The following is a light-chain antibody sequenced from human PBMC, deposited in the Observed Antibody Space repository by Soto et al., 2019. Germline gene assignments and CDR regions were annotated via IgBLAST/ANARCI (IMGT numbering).Light chain of an antibody. V-gene: IGKV1-39*01. Sequence: DIQMTQSPSSLSASVGDRVTITCRAGQSISNYLNWYQQKPGKAPKLLIYAASSLHSGVPSRFSGSGSGTDFTLTISSLQTEDFATYYCQQSYSTPRTFGQGTKVEIK. J-gene: IGKJ1*01. CDR1: QSISNY. CDR3: QQSYSTPRT. CDR2: AAS.